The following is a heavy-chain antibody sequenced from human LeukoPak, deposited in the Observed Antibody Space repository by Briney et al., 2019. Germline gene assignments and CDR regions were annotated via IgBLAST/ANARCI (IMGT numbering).Heavy chain of an antibody. V-gene: IGHV3-53*01. CDR1: GFTVSSNY. D-gene: IGHD3-9*01. J-gene: IGHJ5*02. Sequence: PGGSLRLSCAASGFTVSSNYMSWVRQAPGKGLEWVSVIYSGGSTYYADSVEGRFTISRDNSKNTLYLQMNSLRAEDTAVYYCARMGSTGHRGFDPWGQGALVTVSS. CDR2: IYSGGST. CDR3: ARMGSTGHRGFDP.